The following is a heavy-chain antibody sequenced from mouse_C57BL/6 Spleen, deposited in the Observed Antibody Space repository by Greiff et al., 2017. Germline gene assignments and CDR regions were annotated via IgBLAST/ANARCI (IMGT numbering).Heavy chain of an antibody. D-gene: IGHD2-5*01. CDR3: ARAGYSNTRKAMDY. Sequence: EVMLVESGGGLVKPGGSLKLSCAASGFTFSSYAMSWVRQTPEKRLEWVATISDGGSYTYYPDNVKGRFTISRDNAKNNLYLQMSHLKSEDTAMYYCARAGYSNTRKAMDYWGQGTSVTVSS. CDR1: GFTFSSYA. CDR2: ISDGGSYT. V-gene: IGHV5-4*03. J-gene: IGHJ4*01.